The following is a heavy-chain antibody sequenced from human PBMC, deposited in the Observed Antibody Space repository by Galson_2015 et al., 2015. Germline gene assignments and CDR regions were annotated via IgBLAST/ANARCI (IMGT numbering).Heavy chain of an antibody. D-gene: IGHD3-22*01. CDR3: AKGVGSDFYYANDY. V-gene: IGHV3-23*01. J-gene: IGHJ4*02. Sequence: SLRLSCAASGFTFSSYAMSWVRQAPGKGLEWVSLITASGGSSYYADSVKRRFTTSRDNSKNTLYLQMNSLRAEDTAMYYCAKGVGSDFYYANDYWGQGTLATVSS. CDR1: GFTFSSYA. CDR2: ITASGGSS.